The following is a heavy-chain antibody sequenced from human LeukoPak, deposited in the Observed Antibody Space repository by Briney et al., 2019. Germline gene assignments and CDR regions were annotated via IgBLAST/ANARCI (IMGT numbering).Heavy chain of an antibody. V-gene: IGHV3-43*02. D-gene: IGHD3-9*01. CDR1: GFTFDDYA. CDR2: ISGDGGST. Sequence: GGSLRLSCAASGFTFDDYAMHWVRQAPGKGLEWVSLISGDGGSTYYADSVKGRFTISRDNSKNSLYLQMNSLRTEDTALYYCAKDIGVKYYDILTGYYSYYYGMDVWGQGTTVTVSS. CDR3: AKDIGVKYYDILTGYYSYYYGMDV. J-gene: IGHJ6*02.